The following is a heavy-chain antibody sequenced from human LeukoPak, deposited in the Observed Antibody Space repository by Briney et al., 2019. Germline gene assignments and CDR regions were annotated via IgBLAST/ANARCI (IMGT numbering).Heavy chain of an antibody. CDR1: GGTFSSNA. J-gene: IGHJ6*02. CDR2: MNPNSGNT. V-gene: IGHV1-8*02. CDR3: ARVRYYYGSGSYYDRRNYYYYGMDV. D-gene: IGHD3-10*01. Sequence: ASVKVSCKASGGTFSSNAISWVRQATGQGLEWMGWMNPNSGNTGYAQKFQGRVTMTRNTSISTAYMELSSLRSEDTAVYYCARVRYYYGSGSYYDRRNYYYYGMDVWGQGTTVTVSS.